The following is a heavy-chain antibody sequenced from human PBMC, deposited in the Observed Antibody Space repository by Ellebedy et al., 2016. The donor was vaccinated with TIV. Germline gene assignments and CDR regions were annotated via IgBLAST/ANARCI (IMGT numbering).Heavy chain of an antibody. V-gene: IGHV3-30-3*01. CDR3: ARGPYDILTGYLSY. Sequence: GESLKISXAASGFTFSSYAMHWVRQAPGKGLEWVAVISYDGSNKYYADSVKGRFTISRDNSKNTLYLQMNSLRAEDTAVYYCARGPYDILTGYLSYWGQGTLVTVSS. CDR2: ISYDGSNK. D-gene: IGHD3-9*01. CDR1: GFTFSSYA. J-gene: IGHJ4*02.